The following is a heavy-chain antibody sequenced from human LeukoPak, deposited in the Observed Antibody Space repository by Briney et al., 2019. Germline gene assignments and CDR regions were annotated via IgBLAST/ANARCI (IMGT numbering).Heavy chain of an antibody. D-gene: IGHD3-10*02. V-gene: IGHV3-74*01. CDR3: ARGTMFPYYFDY. Sequence: GGSLRLSCAASGFTFSSYWMHWVRQAPGKGLVWVSRINSDGSSTSYADSVKGRFTISRDNAKNSLYLQMNSLRAEDTAVYYCARGTMFPYYFDYWGQGTLVTVSS. CDR1: GFTFSSYW. J-gene: IGHJ4*02. CDR2: INSDGSST.